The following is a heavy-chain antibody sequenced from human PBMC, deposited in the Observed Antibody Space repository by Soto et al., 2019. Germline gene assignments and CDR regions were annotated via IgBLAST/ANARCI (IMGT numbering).Heavy chain of an antibody. Sequence: QVQLQESGPGLVKPSETLSLTCTVSGGSISSYYWSWIRQPPGKGLEWIGYIYYSGSTNYNPSLTSRVTISVDTSKNQFSLKLSSVTAADTAVYYCASLGGAFDPWGQGTLVTVSS. CDR1: GGSISSYY. J-gene: IGHJ5*02. CDR2: IYYSGST. V-gene: IGHV4-59*08. CDR3: ASLGGAFDP. D-gene: IGHD3-10*01.